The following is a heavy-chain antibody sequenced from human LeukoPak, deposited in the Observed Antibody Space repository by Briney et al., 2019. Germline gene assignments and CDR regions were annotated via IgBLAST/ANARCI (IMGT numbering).Heavy chain of an antibody. D-gene: IGHD2-2*01. CDR1: GYTFTGYY. V-gene: IGHV1-2*06. CDR2: INPNSGGT. J-gene: IGHJ6*02. CDR3: ARELVPAAILVEYYYYYGMDV. Sequence: ASVKVSCKASGYTFTGYYMHWVRQAPGQGLEWMGRINPNSGGTNYAQKFRGRVTMTRDTSISTAYMELSRLRSDDTAVYYCARELVPAAILVEYYYYYGMDVWGQGTTVTVSS.